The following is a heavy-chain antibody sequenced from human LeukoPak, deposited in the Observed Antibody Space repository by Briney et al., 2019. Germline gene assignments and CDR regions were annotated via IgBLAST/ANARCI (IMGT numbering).Heavy chain of an antibody. D-gene: IGHD5-12*01. CDR2: ISSSSSYI. V-gene: IGHV3-21*01. CDR1: GFTVSNNY. CDR3: AIVVATVAWQAFDI. J-gene: IGHJ3*02. Sequence: PGGSLRLSCAASGFTVSNNYMSWVRQAPGKGLEWVSSISSSSSYIYYADPVKGRFTISRDNAKNSLYLQMNSLRAEDTAVYYCAIVVATVAWQAFDIWGQGTMVTVSS.